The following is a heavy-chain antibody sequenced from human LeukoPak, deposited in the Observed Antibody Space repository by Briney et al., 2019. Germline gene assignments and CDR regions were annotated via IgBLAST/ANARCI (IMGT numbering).Heavy chain of an antibody. V-gene: IGHV3-11*05. CDR1: GFTFSDYY. CDR2: ITSSSSDT. Sequence: AGGSLRLSCAASGFTFSDYYMSWIRQAPGKGLEWISYITSSSSDTNYADSVRGRFTISRDNAKKSLYLQMNSLRAEDTAVYYCARDYDILTGYFRGGFDYWGQGTLVTVSS. J-gene: IGHJ4*02. CDR3: ARDYDILTGYFRGGFDY. D-gene: IGHD3-9*01.